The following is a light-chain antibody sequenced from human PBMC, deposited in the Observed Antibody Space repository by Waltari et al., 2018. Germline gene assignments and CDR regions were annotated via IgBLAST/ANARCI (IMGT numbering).Light chain of an antibody. Sequence: QSALTQPASVSGAPGQSITIPCTETSSDVGISDFVSWHQQHPGNAPKLIISEGSKRPSGVSNRFSASKSGNTASLTIFGLQPEDEADYYCCSYAGGSTSVVFGGGTKLTVL. CDR2: EGS. V-gene: IGLV2-23*01. J-gene: IGLJ2*01. CDR1: SSDVGISDF. CDR3: CSYAGGSTSVV.